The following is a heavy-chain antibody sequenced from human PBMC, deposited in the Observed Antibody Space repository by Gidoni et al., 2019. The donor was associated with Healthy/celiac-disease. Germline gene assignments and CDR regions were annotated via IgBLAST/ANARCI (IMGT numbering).Heavy chain of an antibody. CDR2: IIPILGIA. D-gene: IGHD3-22*01. CDR3: ARDTYYYDSSGYYSLDY. V-gene: IGHV1-69*04. Sequence: QVQLVQSGAEVKKPGSSVKVSCKASGGTFSSYAISWVRQAPGQGLECMGRIIPILGIANYAQKFQGRVTITADKSTSTAYMELSSLRSEDTAVYYCARDTYYYDSSGYYSLDYWGQGTLVTVSS. CDR1: GGTFSSYA. J-gene: IGHJ4*02.